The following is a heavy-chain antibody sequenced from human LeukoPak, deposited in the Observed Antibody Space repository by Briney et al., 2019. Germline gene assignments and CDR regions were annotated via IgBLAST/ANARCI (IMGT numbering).Heavy chain of an antibody. J-gene: IGHJ4*02. CDR2: IGPTGTDR. CDR3: ATETIRRHYDY. Sequence: PGGSLRLSCAASGFTFSSCGFNWVRQAPGKGLEWVSSIGPTGTDRYYADSVRGRFTISRDDAKNSMYLQMDSLRDEDTPVYYCATETIRRHYDYWGQGTLLTVSS. CDR1: GFTFSSCG. D-gene: IGHD1-14*01. V-gene: IGHV3-21*01.